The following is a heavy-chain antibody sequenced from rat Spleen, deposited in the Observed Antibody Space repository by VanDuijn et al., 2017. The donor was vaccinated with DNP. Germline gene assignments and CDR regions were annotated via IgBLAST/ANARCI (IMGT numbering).Heavy chain of an antibody. J-gene: IGHJ4*01. D-gene: IGHD4-3*01. V-gene: IGHV7-6*01. CDR1: GFTFADFY. Sequence: EVKLVESGGGLVQPGRSLKLSCAASGFTFADFYMSWIRQSPGKAPEWLSFIRNKANSYTTEYNPSVKGRFTISRDDTQNVLYLQMNTLRAEDTAIYYCAKVIRGTRAMDAWGQGTSVTVSS. CDR3: AKVIRGTRAMDA. CDR2: IRNKANSYTT.